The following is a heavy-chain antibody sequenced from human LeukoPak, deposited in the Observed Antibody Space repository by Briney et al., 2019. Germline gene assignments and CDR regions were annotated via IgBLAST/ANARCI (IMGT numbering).Heavy chain of an antibody. Sequence: ASVKVSCKASGYTFTGYYMHWVRQAPGQGLEWMGWVNPNSGGTNYAQKFQGRVTMTRDTSISTAYMELSRLRSDDTAVYYCASGYDYGDYALDYWGQGTLVTVSS. CDR2: VNPNSGGT. CDR3: ASGYDYGDYALDY. D-gene: IGHD4-17*01. V-gene: IGHV1-2*02. J-gene: IGHJ4*02. CDR1: GYTFTGYY.